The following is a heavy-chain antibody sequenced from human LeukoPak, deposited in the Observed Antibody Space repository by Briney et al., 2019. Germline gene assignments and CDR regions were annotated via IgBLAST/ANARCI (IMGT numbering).Heavy chain of an antibody. CDR3: TTQTVASNFDY. V-gene: IGHV3-48*03. J-gene: IGHJ4*02. Sequence: PVRSLRLSCAASGFSFRGYEIHWGRQSAGNGLEGSSDVSSSGTTTYYADSVKGRVAISRHNAQNSLYLQMNSLRSEHQTVYYITTQTVASNFDYWGQGTLVTVSS. CDR2: VSSSGTTT. D-gene: IGHD6-19*01. CDR1: GFSFRGYE.